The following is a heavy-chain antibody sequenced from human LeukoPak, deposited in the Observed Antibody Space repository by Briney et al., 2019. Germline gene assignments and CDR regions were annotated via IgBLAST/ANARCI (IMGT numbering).Heavy chain of an antibody. CDR1: GGSISGYY. CDR3: ARGYSSSWYYFDY. V-gene: IGHV4-59*01. Sequence: SETLSLTCTASGGSISGYYWSWIRQPPGKGLEWIGYIYYSGSTNYNPSLKSRVTISVDTSKNQFSLKLSSVTAADTAVYYCARGYSSSWYYFDYWGQGTLVTVSS. D-gene: IGHD6-13*01. CDR2: IYYSGST. J-gene: IGHJ4*02.